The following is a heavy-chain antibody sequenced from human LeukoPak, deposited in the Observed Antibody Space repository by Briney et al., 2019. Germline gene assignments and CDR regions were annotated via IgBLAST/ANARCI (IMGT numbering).Heavy chain of an antibody. D-gene: IGHD3-10*01. CDR1: GGSISSSNW. CDR3: ARRLELWFGWYYFDY. CDR2: IYHSGST. Sequence: SETLSLTCAVSGGSISSSNWWSWVRQPPGKGLEWIGEIYHSGSTNYNPSLKSRVTISVDTSKNQFSLKLSSVTAADTAVYYCARRLELWFGWYYFDYWGQGTLVTVSS. J-gene: IGHJ4*02. V-gene: IGHV4-4*02.